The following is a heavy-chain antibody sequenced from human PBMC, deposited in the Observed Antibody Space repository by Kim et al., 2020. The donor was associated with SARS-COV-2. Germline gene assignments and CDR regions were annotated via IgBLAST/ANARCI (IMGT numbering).Heavy chain of an antibody. J-gene: IGHJ4*02. D-gene: IGHD6-19*01. CDR3: AREGQWLVRSFDY. CDR1: GGSFSGYY. CDR2: INHSGST. Sequence: SETLSLTCAVYGGSFSGYYWSWIRQPPGKGLEWIGEINHSGSTNYNPSLKSRVTISVDTSKNQFSLKLSSVTAADTAVYYCAREGQWLVRSFDYWGQGTLVTVSS. V-gene: IGHV4-34*01.